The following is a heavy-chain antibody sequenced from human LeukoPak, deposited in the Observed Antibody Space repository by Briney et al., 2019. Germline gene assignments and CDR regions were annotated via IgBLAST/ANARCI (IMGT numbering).Heavy chain of an antibody. D-gene: IGHD5-24*01. CDR2: IYYSGST. J-gene: IGHJ4*02. CDR1: GASISSSSYY. V-gene: IGHV4-39*07. CDR3: AGGGDGYQTRFDY. Sequence: SETLSLTCTVSGASISSSSYYWGWIRQSPGKGLEWIGSIYYSGSTYFNPSLKSRVTMSVDTSKNQFSLKMTSVTAADTAVYYCAGGGDGYQTRFDYWGQGTLLTVSS.